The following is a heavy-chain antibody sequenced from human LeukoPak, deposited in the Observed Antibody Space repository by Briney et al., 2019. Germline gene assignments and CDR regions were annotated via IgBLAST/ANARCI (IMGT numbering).Heavy chain of an antibody. CDR2: IIPIFGTA. V-gene: IGHV1-69*05. J-gene: IGHJ6*03. CDR1: GYTFTIYG. CDR3: ARGTTINNPAFYYYMDV. D-gene: IGHD5-12*01. Sequence: SVKVSCKASGYTFTIYGISWVRQAPGQGLEWMGGIIPIFGTANYAQKFQGRVTITTDESTSTAYMELSSLRSEDTAVYYCARGTTINNPAFYYYMDVWGKGTTVTVSS.